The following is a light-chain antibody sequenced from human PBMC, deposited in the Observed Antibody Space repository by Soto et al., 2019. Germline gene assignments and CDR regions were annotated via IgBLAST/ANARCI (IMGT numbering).Light chain of an antibody. V-gene: IGLV2-14*01. J-gene: IGLJ1*01. CDR2: MVS. CDR3: TSPTPGSLYV. CDR1: SSDVGNYNY. Sequence: QSAVTQAASVCGSPGQSITISCTGTSSDVGNYNYVSWYQQYPGRVPKLLIYMVSNRASGVSNRFSGSKSGNTASLTISGLQAEAEADYFCTSPTPGSLYVFGTGTKVTVL.